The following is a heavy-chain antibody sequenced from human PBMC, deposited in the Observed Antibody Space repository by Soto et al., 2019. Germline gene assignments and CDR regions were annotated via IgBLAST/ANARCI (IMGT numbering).Heavy chain of an antibody. D-gene: IGHD6-13*01. CDR3: AKDRFRIAAANFDY. V-gene: IGHV3-30*18. Sequence: VQLVESGGGLVQPGGSLRLSCGASGFTFSSYGMHWVRQAPGKGLEWVAVISYDGSNKYYADSVKGRFTISRDNSKNTLYLQMNSLRAEDTAVYYCAKDRFRIAAANFDYWGQGTLVTVSS. J-gene: IGHJ4*02. CDR2: ISYDGSNK. CDR1: GFTFSSYG.